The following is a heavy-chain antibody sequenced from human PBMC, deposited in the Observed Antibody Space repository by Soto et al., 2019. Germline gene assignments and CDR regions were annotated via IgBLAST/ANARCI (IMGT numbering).Heavy chain of an antibody. CDR3: ARGSLIDY. CDR1: GGSFSGYY. J-gene: IGHJ4*02. Sequence: SETLSLTCAVYGGSFSGYYWSWIRQPPGKGLEWIGEINHSGSTNYNPSLKSRVTISVDTSKNQFSLKLSSVTAADTAVYYCARGSLIDYWGQGTLVTVSS. CDR2: INHSGST. V-gene: IGHV4-34*01.